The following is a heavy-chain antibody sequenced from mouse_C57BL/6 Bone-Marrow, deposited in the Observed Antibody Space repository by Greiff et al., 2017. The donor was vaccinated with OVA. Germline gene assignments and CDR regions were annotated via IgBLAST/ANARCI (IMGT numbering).Heavy chain of an antibody. D-gene: IGHD2-5*01. CDR3: TRGYSSYDAMDY. CDR1: GYTFTDYE. Sequence: QVQLQQSGAELVRPGASVTLSCKASGYTFTDYEMHWVKQTPVHGLEWIGAIDPATGGTAYTQKFKGKVRLTADKSSSTAYMELRSLTSEDSAVYYCTRGYSSYDAMDYWGQGTTVTVSS. CDR2: IDPATGGT. V-gene: IGHV1-15*01. J-gene: IGHJ4*01.